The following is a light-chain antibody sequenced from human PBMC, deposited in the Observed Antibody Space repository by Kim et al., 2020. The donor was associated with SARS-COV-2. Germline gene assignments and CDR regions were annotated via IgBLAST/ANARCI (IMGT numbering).Light chain of an antibody. V-gene: IGKV1-33*01. CDR1: QDINDY. Sequence: ASIGVRVTITCQASQDINDYLDWYQQKPGKVPKLLIYDVTRLETGVPARFSGSGSGTDFTLTISSLQPEDIATYYCHQYDKFPQTFGQGTKVDIK. CDR3: HQYDKFPQT. J-gene: IGKJ1*01. CDR2: DVT.